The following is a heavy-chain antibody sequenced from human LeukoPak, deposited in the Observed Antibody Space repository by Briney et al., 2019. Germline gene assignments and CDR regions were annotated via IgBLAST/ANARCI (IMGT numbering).Heavy chain of an antibody. J-gene: IGHJ4*02. D-gene: IGHD5-12*01. V-gene: IGHV1-69*05. CDR3: ARGDSGYDYGFDN. Sequence: PVKVSCKASGGTFSSHAISWVRQAPGQGLEWVGGIIPIFGTTNYAQKFQGRVAITTDESTSTGYMELRSLGSDDTAVYYCARGDSGYDYGFDNWGQGTLVTVSS. CDR1: GGTFSSHA. CDR2: IIPIFGTT.